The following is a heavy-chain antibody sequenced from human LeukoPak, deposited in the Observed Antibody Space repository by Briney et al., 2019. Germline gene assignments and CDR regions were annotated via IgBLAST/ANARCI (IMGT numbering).Heavy chain of an antibody. V-gene: IGHV4-61*02. Sequence: SETLSLTCTVSGGSISSGSYYWSWIRQPAGKGLEWIGRIYTSGSTNYNPSLKSRVTISVDTSKNQFSLKLSSVTAADTAVYYCARDLSDIAVAGILDYWGQGTLVTVS. CDR1: GGSISSGSYY. D-gene: IGHD6-19*01. J-gene: IGHJ4*02. CDR3: ARDLSDIAVAGILDY. CDR2: IYTSGST.